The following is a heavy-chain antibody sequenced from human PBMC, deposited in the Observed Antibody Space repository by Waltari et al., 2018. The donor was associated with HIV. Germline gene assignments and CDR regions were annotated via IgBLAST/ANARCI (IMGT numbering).Heavy chain of an antibody. CDR2: IYYTVRA. J-gene: IGHJ2*01. V-gene: IGHV4-39*01. D-gene: IGHD1-26*01. CDR1: GGSVSSRRSF. CDR3: ARHALRVGAAYWNFDL. Sequence: QLQLQESGPGLVKPSETLSLTCADSGGSVSSRRSFLGWIRQPPGKGLDWVGRIYYTVRAYYNPSLKSRVTISVDTSKNQFSLKVTSVTAADTAVYYCARHALRVGAAYWNFDLWGRGTLVTVSS.